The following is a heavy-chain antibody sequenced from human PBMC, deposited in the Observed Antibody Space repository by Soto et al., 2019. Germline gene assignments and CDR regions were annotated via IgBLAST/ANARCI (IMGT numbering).Heavy chain of an antibody. Sequence: RLSCAASGFTFSSYSMNWVRQAPGKGLEWVSSISSSSSYIYYADSVKGRFTISRDNAKNSLYLQMNSLRAEDTAVYCTAREQVVGAPNDYGMEVWGEGATVT. V-gene: IGHV3-21*01. CDR2: ISSSSSYI. CDR3: AREQVVGAPNDYGMEV. D-gene: IGHD1-26*01. CDR1: GFTFSSYS. J-gene: IGHJ6*02.